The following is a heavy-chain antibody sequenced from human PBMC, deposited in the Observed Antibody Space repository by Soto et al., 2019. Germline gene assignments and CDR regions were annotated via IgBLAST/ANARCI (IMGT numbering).Heavy chain of an antibody. CDR3: ARVGVCSGGTCYPLDY. CDR2: TRNKGNSYTT. V-gene: IGHV3-72*01. Sequence: EVQLVESGGGLVQPGGSLRLSCAASGFTFSDHYMDWVRQAPGKGLEWVGRTRNKGNSYTTEYAASVKGRFTISRDDSKNSLYLQMSSLKTEDTAVYYCARVGVCSGGTCYPLDYWGQGTLVNVSS. CDR1: GFTFSDHY. D-gene: IGHD2-15*01. J-gene: IGHJ4*02.